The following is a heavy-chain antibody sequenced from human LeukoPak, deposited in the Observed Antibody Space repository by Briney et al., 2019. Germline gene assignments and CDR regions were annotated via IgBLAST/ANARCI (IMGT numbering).Heavy chain of an antibody. CDR1: GFTFSSYG. J-gene: IGHJ4*02. D-gene: IGHD4-11*01. CDR3: ARGWATVTTDGTEDFDY. CDR2: IWYDGSNK. V-gene: IGHV3-33*01. Sequence: GRSLRLSCAASGFTFSSYGMHWVRQAPGKGLEWVAVIWYDGSNKYYADSVKGRFTISRDNSKNTLYLQMNSLRAEGTAVYYCARGWATVTTDGTEDFDYWGQGTLVTVSS.